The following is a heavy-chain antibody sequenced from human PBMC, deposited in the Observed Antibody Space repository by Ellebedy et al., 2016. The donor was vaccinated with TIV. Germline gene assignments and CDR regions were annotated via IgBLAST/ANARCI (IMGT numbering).Heavy chain of an antibody. CDR2: INSDGSST. Sequence: GESLKISCTASGLTFRTYWMHWVRQAPGKGLVWVSRINSDGSSTTYADSVKGRFTISRDDSQNTVFLQMNSLTVDDMAVYYCGRLPTARIARDVGVAWFGRWGQGTLVTVSS. CDR1: GLTFRTYW. CDR3: GRLPTARIARDVGVAWFGR. D-gene: IGHD6-13*01. V-gene: IGHV3-74*01. J-gene: IGHJ5*02.